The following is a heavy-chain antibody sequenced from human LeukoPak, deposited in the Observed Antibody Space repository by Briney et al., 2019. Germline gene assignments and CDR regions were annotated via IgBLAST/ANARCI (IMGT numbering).Heavy chain of an antibody. D-gene: IGHD5-12*01. J-gene: IGHJ6*02. V-gene: IGHV4-30-2*01. CDR1: GGSISSGGYS. CDR3: ARVVGYSGYDAGWLGGHYYYGMDV. CDR2: IYHSGST. Sequence: PSQPLSLTCAVSGGSISSGGYSWSWIRQPPGKGLEWIGYIYHSGSTYYNPSLKSRVTISVDRSKNQFSLKLSSVTAADTAVYYCARVVGYSGYDAGWLGGHYYYGMDVWGQGTTVTVSS.